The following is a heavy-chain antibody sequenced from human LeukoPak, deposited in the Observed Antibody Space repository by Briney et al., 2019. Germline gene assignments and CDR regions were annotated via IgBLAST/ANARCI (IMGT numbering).Heavy chain of an antibody. CDR2: INHSGGT. V-gene: IGHV4-34*01. Sequence: SETLSLTCAVYGGSFSGYYWSWIRQPPGKGLEWIGEINHSGGTNYNPSLKSRVTISVDTSKNQFSLKLSSVTAADTAVYYCARGSKQRWFDPWGQGTLVTVSS. J-gene: IGHJ5*02. CDR3: ARGSKQRWFDP. CDR1: GGSFSGYY.